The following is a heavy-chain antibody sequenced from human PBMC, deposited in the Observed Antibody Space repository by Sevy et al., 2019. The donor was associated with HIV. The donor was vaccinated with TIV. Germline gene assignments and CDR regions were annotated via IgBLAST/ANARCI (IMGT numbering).Heavy chain of an antibody. V-gene: IGHV3-33*01. CDR1: GFSFSGYG. CDR3: ARESIAVAGIGYYFNY. CDR2: MWYDATNK. Sequence: GGSLRLSCAASGFSFSGYGMHWVRQAPGKGLEWVAVMWYDATNKEYADSVKGRFTISRDNSKNTLYLQMNSLRAEDTAVYYCARESIAVAGIGYYFNYWGQGTLVTVSS. J-gene: IGHJ4*02. D-gene: IGHD6-19*01.